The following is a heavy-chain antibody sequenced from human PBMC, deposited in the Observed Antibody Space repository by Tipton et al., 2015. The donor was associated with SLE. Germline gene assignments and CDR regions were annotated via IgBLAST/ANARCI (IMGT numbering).Heavy chain of an antibody. CDR2: ISWNSGSI. Sequence: RSLRLSCAASGFTFDDYAMHWVRQAPGKGLEWVSGISWNSGSIGYADSVKGRFTISRDNAKNSLYLQMNSLRAEDTALYYCAKGEWELRYYFDYWGQGTLVTVSS. J-gene: IGHJ4*02. CDR3: AKGEWELRYYFDY. CDR1: GFTFDDYA. D-gene: IGHD1-26*01. V-gene: IGHV3-9*01.